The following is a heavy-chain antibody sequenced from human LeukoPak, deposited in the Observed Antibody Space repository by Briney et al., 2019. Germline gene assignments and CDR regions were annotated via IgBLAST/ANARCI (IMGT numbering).Heavy chain of an antibody. CDR3: ARDGGEYYFDY. Sequence: GGFLRLSCAASGFTFSSYEMNWVRQAPGKGLEWVSYISSSGSTIYFADSVRGRFTISRDNAKNSLHLQMNSLRAEDTAVYYCARDGGEYYFDYWGQGTLVTVSS. CDR2: ISSSGSTI. CDR1: GFTFSSYE. D-gene: IGHD3-16*01. V-gene: IGHV3-48*03. J-gene: IGHJ4*02.